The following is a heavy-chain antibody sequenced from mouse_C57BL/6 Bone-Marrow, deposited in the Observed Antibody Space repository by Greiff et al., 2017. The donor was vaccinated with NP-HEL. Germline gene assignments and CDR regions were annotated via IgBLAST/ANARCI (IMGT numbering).Heavy chain of an antibody. J-gene: IGHJ2*01. D-gene: IGHD2-3*01. CDR3: ARDDPDGYYFDY. CDR1: GYSITSGYY. Sequence: VQLKESGPGLVKPSQSLSLTCSVTGYSITSGYYWNWIRQFPGNKLEWMGYISYDGSNNYNPSLKNRISITRDKSKNQFFLKLNSVTTEDTATYYCARDDPDGYYFDYWGQGTTLTVSS. CDR2: ISYDGSN. V-gene: IGHV3-6*01.